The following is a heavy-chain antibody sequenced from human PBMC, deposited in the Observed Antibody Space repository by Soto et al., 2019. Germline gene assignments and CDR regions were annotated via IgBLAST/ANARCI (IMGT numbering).Heavy chain of an antibody. D-gene: IGHD6-13*01. CDR1: GFTFSSYA. Sequence: QVQLVASGGGVVQPGRSLRLSCAASGFTFSSYAMHWVPQAPGKGLEWVAVISYDGSNKYYADSVKGRFTISRDNSKNTLYLQMNSLRAEDTAVYYCARDLIAAAGTLDYWGQGTLVTVSS. CDR2: ISYDGSNK. V-gene: IGHV3-30-3*01. J-gene: IGHJ4*02. CDR3: ARDLIAAAGTLDY.